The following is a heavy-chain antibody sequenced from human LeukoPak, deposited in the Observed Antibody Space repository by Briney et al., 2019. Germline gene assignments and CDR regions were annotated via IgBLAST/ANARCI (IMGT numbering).Heavy chain of an antibody. D-gene: IGHD2-21*02. CDR1: GFTFSSYS. CDR3: ASLAGYCGGDCYSSYDY. Sequence: GGSLRLSCAASGFTFSSYSINWVRQAPGKGLEWISYISSTSRTIYYADSVKGRFTISRDNAKNSVYLQMNSLRAEDTAVYYCASLAGYCGGDCYSSYDYWGQGTLVTVSS. J-gene: IGHJ4*02. V-gene: IGHV3-48*01. CDR2: ISSTSRTI.